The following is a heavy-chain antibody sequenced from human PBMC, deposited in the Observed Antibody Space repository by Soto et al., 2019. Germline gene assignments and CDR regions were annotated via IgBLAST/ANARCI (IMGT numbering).Heavy chain of an antibody. CDR1: GFIFSNYG. D-gene: IGHD1-26*01. CDR2: IWFDGSVK. J-gene: IGHJ5*02. Sequence: ESGGGVVQPGRSLRLSCAASGFIFSNYGMHWVRQAPGKGLEWVAVIWFDGSVKFYADSMKGRFTISRDNSKNTLYLQMNSPRAEDTAVYYCAREKVGAFDTWGQGTLVTVSS. CDR3: AREKVGAFDT. V-gene: IGHV3-33*01.